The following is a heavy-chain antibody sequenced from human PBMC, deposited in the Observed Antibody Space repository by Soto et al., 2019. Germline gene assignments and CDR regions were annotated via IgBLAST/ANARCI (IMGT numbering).Heavy chain of an antibody. CDR3: ARGRALYSNYDS. V-gene: IGHV4-31*03. CDR1: GGSISSGDYF. CDR2: IYYSGST. D-gene: IGHD4-4*01. J-gene: IGHJ5*01. Sequence: QVQLQESGPGLVKPSQTLSLTCTVSGGSISSGDYFWSWIRQYQGKGLEWIGYIYYSGSTYYNPSLKTRVTISLDTSKSQSSLKLSSMTAADTAVYYCARGRALYSNYDSWGQGTLVTVYS.